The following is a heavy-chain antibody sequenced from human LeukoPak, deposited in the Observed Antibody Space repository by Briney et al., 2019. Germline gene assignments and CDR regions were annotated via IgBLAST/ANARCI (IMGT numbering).Heavy chain of an antibody. CDR1: GFTFSSSA. V-gene: IGHV3-23*01. CDR2: VAGGGGGT. CDR3: VKGGYCTSTTCLFVF. D-gene: IGHD2-2*01. J-gene: IGHJ4*02. Sequence: PGGSLRLSCAASGFTFSSSAVAWVRQAPGERLEWVSSVAGGGGGTNYAGSMKGRFTISRDNAKNTLYLQMSSLRAEDTAIYYCVKGGYCTSTTCLFVFWGQGTLVTVSS.